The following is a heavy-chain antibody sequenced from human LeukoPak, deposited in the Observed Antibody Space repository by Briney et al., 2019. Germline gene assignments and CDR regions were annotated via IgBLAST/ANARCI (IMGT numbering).Heavy chain of an antibody. Sequence: GGSLRLSCAASGFTFDDYAMHWVRQAPGKGLEWVSGISWNSGSIGYADSVKGRFTISRDNAKNSLYVQMNSLRAEDTAWYYCAKSGVSYYDAFDIWGQGTMVTVSS. D-gene: IGHD2-8*02. V-gene: IGHV3-9*01. CDR3: AKSGVSYYDAFDI. CDR1: GFTFDDYA. J-gene: IGHJ3*02. CDR2: ISWNSGSI.